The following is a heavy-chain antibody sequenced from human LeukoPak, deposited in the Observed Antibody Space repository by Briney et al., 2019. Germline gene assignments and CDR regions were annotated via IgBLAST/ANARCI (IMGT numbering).Heavy chain of an antibody. CDR3: ARGVVRGVTSYYYGMDV. J-gene: IGHJ6*04. D-gene: IGHD3-10*01. Sequence: ASVKVSCKASGYTFTGYGISWVRQAPGQGLEWMGWISAYNGNTNYAQKLQGRVTMTTDTSTSTAYMELRSLRSDDTAVYYCARGVVRGVTSYYYGMDVWGKGTTVTVSS. CDR2: ISAYNGNT. V-gene: IGHV1-18*04. CDR1: GYTFTGYG.